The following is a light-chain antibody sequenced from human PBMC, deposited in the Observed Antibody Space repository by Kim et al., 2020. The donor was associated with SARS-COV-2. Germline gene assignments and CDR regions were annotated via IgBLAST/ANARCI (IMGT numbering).Light chain of an antibody. V-gene: IGLV2-14*03. CDR2: DVT. CDR1: SGDVGGYNY. Sequence: GQSITISCTGNSGDVGGYNYVSWYQQHPGKAPKLMIYDVTSRPSGVSNRFSGSKSGNTASLTISGLQAEDEADYYCSSYTSSSTLVFGGGTQLTVL. J-gene: IGLJ2*01. CDR3: SSYTSSSTLV.